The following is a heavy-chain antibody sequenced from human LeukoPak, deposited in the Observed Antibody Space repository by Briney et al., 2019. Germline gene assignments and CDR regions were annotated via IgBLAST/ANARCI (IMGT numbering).Heavy chain of an antibody. V-gene: IGHV3-23*01. J-gene: IGHJ4*02. CDR3: ATPTTVTSPGFDY. Sequence: GALRLSCAASGFTFSSYAMSWVRQAPGKGLEWVSAISGSGGSTYYADSVKGRFTISRDNSKNTLYLQMNSLRAEDTAVYYCATPTTVTSPGFDYWGQGTLVTVSS. CDR1: GFTFSSYA. CDR2: ISGSGGST. D-gene: IGHD4-17*01.